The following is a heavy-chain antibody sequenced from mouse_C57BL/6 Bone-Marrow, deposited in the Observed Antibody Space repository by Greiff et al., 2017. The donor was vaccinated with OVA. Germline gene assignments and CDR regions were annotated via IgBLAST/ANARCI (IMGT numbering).Heavy chain of an antibody. CDR3: ARLVYYFDY. J-gene: IGHJ2*01. D-gene: IGHD2-2*01. Sequence: EVMLVESGEGLVKPGGSLKLSCAASGFTFSDYYMYWVRQTPEKRLEWVAYISNGGGSTYYPDTVKGRFTISRDNAKNTLYLQMSRLKSEDTAMYYCARLVYYFDYWGQGTTLTVSS. CDR2: ISNGGGST. V-gene: IGHV5-12*01. CDR1: GFTFSDYY.